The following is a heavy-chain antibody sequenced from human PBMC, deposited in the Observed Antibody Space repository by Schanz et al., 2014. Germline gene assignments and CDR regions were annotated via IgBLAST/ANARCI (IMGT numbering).Heavy chain of an antibody. D-gene: IGHD3-9*01. CDR1: GFIFSNYG. Sequence: QVQLVESGGGVVQPGGSLRLSCAASGFIFSNYGMHWVRQAPGKGLAWVADIWSDESGKYYADSVKGRFTISRDSPKNTLYLQMSSLSTADSSLYCCARDSGPCCDKSIDVWGQGTTVAVSS. CDR3: ARDSGPCCDKSIDV. V-gene: IGHV3-33*01. CDR2: IWSDESGK. J-gene: IGHJ6*02.